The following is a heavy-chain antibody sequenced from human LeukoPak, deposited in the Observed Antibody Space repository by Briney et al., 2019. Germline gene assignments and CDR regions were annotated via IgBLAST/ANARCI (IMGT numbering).Heavy chain of an antibody. CDR3: AKDLYCSSTSCYMDV. Sequence: GGSLRLSCAASGFTFSNYAMSWVRQAPGKGLEWVSGISGSGGYTYYADSVKGRFTISRDNSNNTPYLQMNSLRAEDTAVYYYAKDLYCSSTSCYMDVWGKGTTVTVSS. CDR2: ISGSGGYT. D-gene: IGHD2-2*01. V-gene: IGHV3-23*01. CDR1: GFTFSNYA. J-gene: IGHJ6*03.